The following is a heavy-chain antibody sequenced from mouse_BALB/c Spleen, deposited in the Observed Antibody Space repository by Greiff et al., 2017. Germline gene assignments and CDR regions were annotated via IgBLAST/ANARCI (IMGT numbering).Heavy chain of an antibody. CDR1: GYAFSSYW. CDR2: IYPGDGDT. J-gene: IGHJ3*01. Sequence: VQVVESGAELVRPGSSVKISCKASGYAFSSYWMNWVKQRPGQGLEWIGQIYPGDGDTNYNGKFKGKATLTADKSSSTAYMQLSSLTSEDSAVYFCARLYYYGSSYGFAYWGQGTLVTVSA. V-gene: IGHV1-80*01. CDR3: ARLYYYGSSYGFAY. D-gene: IGHD1-1*01.